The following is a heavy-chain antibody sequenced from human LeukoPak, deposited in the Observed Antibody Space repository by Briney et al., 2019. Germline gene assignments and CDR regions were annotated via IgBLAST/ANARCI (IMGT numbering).Heavy chain of an antibody. CDR2: ISSSGSTI. CDR1: GFTFSDYY. J-gene: IGHJ4*02. D-gene: IGHD3-3*01. CDR3: ARDLSLVTIFGVVIDKYFDY. Sequence: GGSLRLSCAASGFTFSDYYMRWIRQTPGKGLEWVSYISSSGSTIYYADSVKGRFTISRDNAKNSLYLQMNSLRAEDTAVYYCARDLSLVTIFGVVIDKYFDYWGQGTLVTVSS. V-gene: IGHV3-11*04.